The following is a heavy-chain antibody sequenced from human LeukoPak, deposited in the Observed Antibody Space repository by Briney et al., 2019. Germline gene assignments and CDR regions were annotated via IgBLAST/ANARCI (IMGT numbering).Heavy chain of an antibody. CDR1: GFTFSSYA. D-gene: IGHD6-13*01. CDR3: ARVAAAVPDQ. J-gene: IGHJ5*02. V-gene: IGHV3-33*08. Sequence: PGGSLRLSCAASGFTFSSYAMSWVRQAPGKGLEWVAIIWFDGSNIDYADSVKGRFTISRDNSKNTLFLQMNSLRAEDTAVYYCARVAAAVPDQWGQGTLVTVSS. CDR2: IWFDGSNI.